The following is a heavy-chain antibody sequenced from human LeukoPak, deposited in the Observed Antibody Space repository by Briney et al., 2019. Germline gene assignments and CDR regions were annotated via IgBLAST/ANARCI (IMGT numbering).Heavy chain of an antibody. CDR1: GGTFSSYA. J-gene: IGHJ4*02. CDR3: ARGPGIAAAGGLSGYYFDY. Sequence: SVKVSCKASGGTFSSYAISWVRQAPGQGLEWMGGIIPILGTANYAQKFQGRVMITADESTSTAYMELSSLRSEDTAAYYCARGPGIAAAGGLSGYYFDYWGQGTLVTVSS. V-gene: IGHV1-69*01. D-gene: IGHD6-13*01. CDR2: IIPILGTA.